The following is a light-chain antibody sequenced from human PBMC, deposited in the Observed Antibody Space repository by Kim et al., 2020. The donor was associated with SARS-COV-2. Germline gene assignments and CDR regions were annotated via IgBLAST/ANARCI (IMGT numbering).Light chain of an antibody. CDR2: GAS. CDR1: QSVSSNY. CDR3: QQYGSPPLT. J-gene: IGKJ5*01. Sequence: SPGDRATLSCRASQSVSSNYLAWYQQKPGQAPRLVIYGASNRATGIPDRFSGSGSGTDFTLTISRLEPEDFAVFYCQQYGSPPLTFGRGTRLEIK. V-gene: IGKV3-20*01.